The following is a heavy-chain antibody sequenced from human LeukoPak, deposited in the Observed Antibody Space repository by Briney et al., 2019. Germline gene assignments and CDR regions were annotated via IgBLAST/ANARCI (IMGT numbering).Heavy chain of an antibody. CDR3: ARPRSLGQGDYYYYMDL. J-gene: IGHJ6*03. V-gene: IGHV5-51*01. D-gene: IGHD1-26*01. CDR2: IYPGDSDT. CDR1: GYNFNDYW. Sequence: GESLKISCRGSGYNFNDYWIGWVRQMPGKGLEWMGIIYPGDSDTKYSPSFQGQVTISADKSIGAAYLQWSSLKASDSGMYFCARPRSLGQGDYYYYMDLWGTGTTVTVSS.